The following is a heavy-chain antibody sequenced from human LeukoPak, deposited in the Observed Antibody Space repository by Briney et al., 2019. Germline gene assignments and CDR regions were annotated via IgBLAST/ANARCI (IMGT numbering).Heavy chain of an antibody. CDR3: ARETADLGRSLDS. Sequence: PSETLSLTCAVSGGSISSSNWWSWVRQPPVKGLEWIGEIYHSGSTNYNPSLKSRVTISVDKSKNQFSLKLSSVTAADTAVYFCARETADLGRSLDSWGQGTLVTVSS. V-gene: IGHV4-4*02. D-gene: IGHD1-26*01. CDR2: IYHSGST. CDR1: GGSISSSNW. J-gene: IGHJ4*02.